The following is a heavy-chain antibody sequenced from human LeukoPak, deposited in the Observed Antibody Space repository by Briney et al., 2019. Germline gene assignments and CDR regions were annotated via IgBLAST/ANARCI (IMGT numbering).Heavy chain of an antibody. J-gene: IGHJ4*02. CDR2: INPNSGNT. CDR3: ARGLWLRLTG. V-gene: IGHV1-8*03. CDR1: GYTFTGYY. Sequence: ASVKVSCKASGYTFTGYYMHWVRQAPGQGLEWMGWINPNSGNTGYAQKFQGRVTITGNTSISTAYMELSSLRSEDTAVYYCARGLWLRLTGWGQGTLVTVSS. D-gene: IGHD5-12*01.